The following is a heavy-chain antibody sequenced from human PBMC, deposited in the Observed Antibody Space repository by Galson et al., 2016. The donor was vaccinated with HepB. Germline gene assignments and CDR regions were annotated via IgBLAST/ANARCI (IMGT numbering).Heavy chain of an antibody. V-gene: IGHV3-23*01. Sequence: SLRLSCAASGFTFSESAMSWVRQAPGKGLEWVPAISGDGVHTYYEDSVKGRFTISRDISKNTLFLQMNSLRAEDTAVYYCAKGGDYDHWGQGTLLTVSS. CDR2: ISGDGVHT. J-gene: IGHJ4*02. D-gene: IGHD1-26*01. CDR1: GFTFSESA. CDR3: AKGGDYDH.